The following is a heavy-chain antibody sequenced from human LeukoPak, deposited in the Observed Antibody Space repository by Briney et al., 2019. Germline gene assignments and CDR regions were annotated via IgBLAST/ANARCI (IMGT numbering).Heavy chain of an antibody. Sequence: PGGSLRLSCAASGFTFSSYAMTWVRQGPGKGLEWVSGISGSGGSTNYADSVRGRFTISRDNAKNSLYLQMNSLRAEDTAVYYCASYRVGATSLDYWGQGTLVTVSS. CDR3: ASYRVGATSLDY. CDR1: GFTFSSYA. CDR2: ISGSGGST. D-gene: IGHD1-26*01. V-gene: IGHV3-23*01. J-gene: IGHJ4*02.